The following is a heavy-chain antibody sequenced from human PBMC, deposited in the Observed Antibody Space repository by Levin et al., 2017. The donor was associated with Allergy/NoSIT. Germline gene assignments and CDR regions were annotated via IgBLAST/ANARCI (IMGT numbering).Heavy chain of an antibody. Sequence: GESLKISCKASGYTFTSYYMHWVRQAPGQGLEWMGIINPSGGSTSYAQKFQGRVTMTRDTSTSTVYMELSSLRSEDTAVYYCARDGRGRGSSVDYGMDVWGQGTTVTVSS. J-gene: IGHJ6*02. CDR1: GYTFTSYY. V-gene: IGHV1-46*01. CDR3: ARDGRGRGSSVDYGMDV. CDR2: INPSGGST. D-gene: IGHD6-6*01.